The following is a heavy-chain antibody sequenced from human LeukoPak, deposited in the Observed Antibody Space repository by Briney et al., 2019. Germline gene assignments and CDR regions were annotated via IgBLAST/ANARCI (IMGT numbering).Heavy chain of an antibody. CDR2: IIPTFGTP. J-gene: IGHJ4*02. CDR1: GDTFTSFS. Sequence: SVKVSCKGSGDTFTSFSISWVRQAPGQGLEWVGGIIPTFGTPNYAHKFQGRVTITTDESTSTSYMELSSLRSEDTAVYYCAGAPLRGYTYGHPFDYWGQGTLVTVSS. CDR3: AGAPLRGYTYGHPFDY. V-gene: IGHV1-69*05. D-gene: IGHD5-18*01.